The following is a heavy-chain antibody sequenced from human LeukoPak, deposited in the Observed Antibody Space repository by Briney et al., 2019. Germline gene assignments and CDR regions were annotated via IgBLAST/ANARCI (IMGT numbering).Heavy chain of an antibody. J-gene: IGHJ4*02. CDR2: ICTSGST. V-gene: IGHV4-61*02. CDR3: ARERSMGLDEQQQADY. CDR1: GDSISSGSYY. D-gene: IGHD4/OR15-4a*01. Sequence: PSQTLSLTCTVSGDSISSGSYYWSWIRRPAVKGLEWIGRICTSGSTNYNPSLKSRVTISVDTSKNQFSLKLSSVTAADTAVYYCARERSMGLDEQQQADYWGQGTLVTVSS.